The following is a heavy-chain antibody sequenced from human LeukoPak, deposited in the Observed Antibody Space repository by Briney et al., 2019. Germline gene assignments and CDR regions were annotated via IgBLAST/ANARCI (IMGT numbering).Heavy chain of an antibody. D-gene: IGHD5-18*01. J-gene: IGHJ4*02. Sequence: SETLSLTCTVSGGSISSYYWSWIRQPPGKGLEWIGYIYYSGSTNYNPSLKSRVTISVDTSKNQFSLKLSSVTAADTAVYYCARQSTTWIQLDYWGQGTPVTVSS. CDR3: ARQSTTWIQLDY. CDR2: IYYSGST. CDR1: GGSISSYY. V-gene: IGHV4-59*01.